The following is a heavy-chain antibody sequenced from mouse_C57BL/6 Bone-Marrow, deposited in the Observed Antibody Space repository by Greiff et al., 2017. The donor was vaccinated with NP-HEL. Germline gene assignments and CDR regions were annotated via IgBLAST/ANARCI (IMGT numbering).Heavy chain of an antibody. CDR2: IDPSDSYT. CDR3: AVNYAMDY. CDR1: GYTFTSYW. Sequence: VQLQQSGAELVMPGASVKLSCKASGYTFTSYWMHWVKQRPGQGLEWIGEIDPSDSYTNYNQKFKGKSTLTVDKSSSTAYMQLSSLTSEDSAVYYCAVNYAMDYWGQGTSVTVSS. V-gene: IGHV1-69*01. J-gene: IGHJ4*01.